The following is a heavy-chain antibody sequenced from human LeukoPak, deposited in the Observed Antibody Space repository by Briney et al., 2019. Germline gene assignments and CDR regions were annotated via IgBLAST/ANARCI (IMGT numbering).Heavy chain of an antibody. V-gene: IGHV4-59*01. CDR1: GGSISSYY. J-gene: IGHJ4*02. D-gene: IGHD3-16*02. CDR2: IYYSGST. Sequence: TSETLSLTCTVSGGSISSYYWSWIRQPPGKGLEWIGYIYYSGSTNYNPSLKSRVTISVDTSKNQFSLKLSSVTAADTAVYYCARGIMITFGGVIDTPYYFDYWGQGTLVTVSS. CDR3: ARGIMITFGGVIDTPYYFDY.